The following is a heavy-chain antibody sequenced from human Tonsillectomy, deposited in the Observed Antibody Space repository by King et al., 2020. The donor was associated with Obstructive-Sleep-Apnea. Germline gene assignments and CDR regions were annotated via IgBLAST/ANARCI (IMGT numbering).Heavy chain of an antibody. Sequence: QLQESGPRLVKPSETLFLTCTVSCDSITSYYWSWIWQPPGKGLEWIGYIYGSGSTNHNPSLKGRVTISVDASKNQFSLKLSSVTAADSAVYYCARLGVLRYFDWPYYFDNWGQGILVTVSS. CDR2: IYGSGST. V-gene: IGHV4-59*01. D-gene: IGHD3-9*01. CDR1: CDSITSYY. CDR3: ARLGVLRYFDWPYYFDN. J-gene: IGHJ4*02.